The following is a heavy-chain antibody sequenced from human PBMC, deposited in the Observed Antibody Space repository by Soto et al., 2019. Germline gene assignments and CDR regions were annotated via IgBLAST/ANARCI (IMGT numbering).Heavy chain of an antibody. Sequence: SETLSLTCTVSGGSISSGGYYWSWIRQHPGKGLEWIGYIYYSGSTYYNPSLKSRVTISVDTSKNQFSLKLSSVTAADTAVYYCARGDYSNYVDYWGQGTLVTVPQ. D-gene: IGHD4-4*01. CDR2: IYYSGST. V-gene: IGHV4-31*03. CDR1: GGSISSGGYY. CDR3: ARGDYSNYVDY. J-gene: IGHJ4*02.